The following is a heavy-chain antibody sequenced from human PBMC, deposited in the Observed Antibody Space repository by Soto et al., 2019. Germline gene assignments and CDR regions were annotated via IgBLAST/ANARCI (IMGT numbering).Heavy chain of an antibody. Sequence: LRLSCAASGFTFSSYWMSWVRQAPGKGLEWVANIKQDGSEKYYVDSVKGRFTISRDNAKNSLYLQMNSLRAEDTAVYYCARDYRITIFGVVTQAFDYWGQGTLVTVSS. D-gene: IGHD3-3*01. J-gene: IGHJ4*02. CDR2: IKQDGSEK. CDR3: ARDYRITIFGVVTQAFDY. V-gene: IGHV3-7*03. CDR1: GFTFSSYW.